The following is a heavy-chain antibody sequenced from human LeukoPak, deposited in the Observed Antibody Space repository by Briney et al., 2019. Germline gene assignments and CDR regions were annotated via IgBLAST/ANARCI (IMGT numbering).Heavy chain of an antibody. CDR3: ARLVNYGYSDY. CDR1: GGSTSGRY. Sequence: SETLSLTCTVSGGSTSGRYWTWIRQPPGKGLEWIGYIHYDGRTNYNPSFKSRVIISLDTSNNQFSLNLKSVTAADTAAYYCARLVNYGYSDYWGPGTLVTVSS. V-gene: IGHV4-59*11. J-gene: IGHJ4*02. CDR2: IHYDGRT. D-gene: IGHD3-22*01.